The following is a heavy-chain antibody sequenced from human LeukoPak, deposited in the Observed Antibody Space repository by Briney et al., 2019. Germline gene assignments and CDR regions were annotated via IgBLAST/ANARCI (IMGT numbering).Heavy chain of an antibody. CDR2: IYYSGST. CDR1: GGSISSGDYY. J-gene: IGHJ4*02. CDR3: ARVITIFGVVIDTYYFDY. Sequence: SETLSLTCTVSGGSISSGDYYWSWIRQPPGKGLEWIGYIYYSGSTYYNPSLKSRVTISVDTSKNQFSLKLSSVTAADTAVNYCARVITIFGVVIDTYYFDYWGQGTLVTVSS. V-gene: IGHV4-30-4*08. D-gene: IGHD3-3*01.